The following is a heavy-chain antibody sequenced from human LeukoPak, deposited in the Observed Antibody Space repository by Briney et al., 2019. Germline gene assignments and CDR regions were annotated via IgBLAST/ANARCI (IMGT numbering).Heavy chain of an antibody. CDR3: ARLRFLEWLPHPFDH. V-gene: IGHV4-39*07. CDR2: IYYSGST. CDR1: GGSISSSSYY. Sequence: PSETLSLTCAVSGGSISSSSYYWGWIRPPPGKGLEWVGSIYYSGSTYYNPSLKSRVTISVDPSKNQCSLKLSSVTAADAAEYYCARLRFLEWLPHPFDHWGQGTLVTVSS. D-gene: IGHD3-3*01. J-gene: IGHJ4*02.